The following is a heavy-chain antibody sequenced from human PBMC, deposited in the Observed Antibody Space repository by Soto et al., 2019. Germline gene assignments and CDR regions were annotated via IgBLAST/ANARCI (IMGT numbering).Heavy chain of an antibody. D-gene: IGHD2-21*02. V-gene: IGHV1-69*12. J-gene: IGHJ4*02. Sequence: QVQLVQSGAEVKKPGSSVKVSCKASGGTFSSYAISWVRQAPGQGLEWMGGIIPIFGTANYEQKFQGRVTITADESPSTAYMELSSVRAEDTAVYYCARDRRPYCGGDCYSWYFDYWGQGTLVTVSS. CDR2: IIPIFGTA. CDR3: ARDRRPYCGGDCYSWYFDY. CDR1: GGTFSSYA.